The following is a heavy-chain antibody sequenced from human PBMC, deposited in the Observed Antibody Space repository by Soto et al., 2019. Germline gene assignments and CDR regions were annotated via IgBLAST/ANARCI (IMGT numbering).Heavy chain of an antibody. Sequence: QVQLVQSGTEVKKPGASVKVSCKASGYTFTSYDINCVRQATGQGLEWMGWMNPNSGSTGYAHKFQGRVTMTRNTSISIAYMELSSLRSEDTAVYYCARGSSSGNWFDPWGQGALVTVSS. V-gene: IGHV1-8*01. CDR3: ARGSSSGNWFDP. CDR2: MNPNSGST. J-gene: IGHJ5*02. D-gene: IGHD6-6*01. CDR1: GYTFTSYD.